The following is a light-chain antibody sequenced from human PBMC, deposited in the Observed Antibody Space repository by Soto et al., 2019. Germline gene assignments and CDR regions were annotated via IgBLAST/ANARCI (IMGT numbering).Light chain of an antibody. Sequence: DIQMTQSPSSLSASVGDRVTITCRASQSISGYLNWYQQKPGKAPKLLIYAASSLQSGVPSRFSGSGSGTDFTLTIRSLQREDFATYYCKQSYSTPWTFGQGTKVDIK. CDR1: QSISGY. CDR3: KQSYSTPWT. V-gene: IGKV1-39*01. J-gene: IGKJ1*01. CDR2: AAS.